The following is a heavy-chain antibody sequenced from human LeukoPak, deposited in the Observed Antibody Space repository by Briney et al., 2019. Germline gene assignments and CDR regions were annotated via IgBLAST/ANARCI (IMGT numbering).Heavy chain of an antibody. V-gene: IGHV4-61*02. CDR2: IYTSGST. Sequence: SGTLSLTCTVSGGSISSGSYYWSWLRQPAGKGLEWIGRIYTSGSTNYNPSLKSRVTISVDTSKNQFSLKLNSVTAADTAVYYCARGGAAAGDYDYWGQGTLVTVSS. J-gene: IGHJ4*02. CDR3: ARGGAAAGDYDY. CDR1: GGSISSGSYY. D-gene: IGHD6-13*01.